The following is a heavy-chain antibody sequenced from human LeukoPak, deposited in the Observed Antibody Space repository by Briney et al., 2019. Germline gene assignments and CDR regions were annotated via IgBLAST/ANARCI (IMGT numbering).Heavy chain of an antibody. J-gene: IGHJ4*02. CDR3: ARRSSGWYYFDC. CDR2: ISSSSSYI. Sequence: GGSLRLSCAASGFTFSSYSMNWVRQAPGKGLEWVSSISSSSSYIYYADSVKGRFTISRDDSKNSLYLQMNSLKIEDTAVYYCARRSSGWYYFDCWGQGTLVTVSS. CDR1: GFTFSSYS. D-gene: IGHD6-19*01. V-gene: IGHV3-21*04.